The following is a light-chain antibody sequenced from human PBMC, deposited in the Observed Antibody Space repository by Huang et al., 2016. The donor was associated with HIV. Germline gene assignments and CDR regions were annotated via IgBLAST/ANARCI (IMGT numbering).Light chain of an antibody. CDR2: AAS. V-gene: IGKV1-9*01. J-gene: IGKJ4*01. Sequence: IQLTQSPSSLSASVGDRVTITCRASQDISSYLAWYQQQPEKAPKLLIFAASTLQIGVPSRFSGSGSGTDFTLTISSLQPEDFATYYCQQSRTFGGGTKVDIK. CDR3: QQSRT. CDR1: QDISSY.